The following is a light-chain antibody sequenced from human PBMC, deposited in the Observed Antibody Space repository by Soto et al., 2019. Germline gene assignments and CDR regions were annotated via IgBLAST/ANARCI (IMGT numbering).Light chain of an antibody. J-gene: IGKJ2*01. Sequence: DIQMTQSPSTLSASAGDRVTIACRASQRIASWLAWYQQKAGKAPNLLIHDASSLESVVPSRFSGSGSGTEFTLTISSLQPDDDATYYCQQYDSYPYTFGQGTKLEI. CDR2: DAS. V-gene: IGKV1-5*01. CDR1: QRIASW. CDR3: QQYDSYPYT.